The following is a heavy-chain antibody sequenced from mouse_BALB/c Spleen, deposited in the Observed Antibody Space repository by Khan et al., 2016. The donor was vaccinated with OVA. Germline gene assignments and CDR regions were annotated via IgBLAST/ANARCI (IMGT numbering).Heavy chain of an antibody. CDR3: ASHLTGSFAY. J-gene: IGHJ3*01. V-gene: IGHV5-6*01. D-gene: IGHD4-1*01. Sequence: EVELVESGGDLMKPGGSLKLSCAASGFTFSTYGMSWVRQTPDKRLEWVATFNSDGYYTYYPDSVQGRFTISRNNAKNTLYLQMSSLKSEDTAMYYCASHLTGSFAYWGQGTLVTVSA. CDR2: FNSDGYYT. CDR1: GFTFSTYG.